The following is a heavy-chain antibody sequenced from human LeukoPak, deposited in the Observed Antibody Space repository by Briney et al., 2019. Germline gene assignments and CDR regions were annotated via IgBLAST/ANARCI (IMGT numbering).Heavy chain of an antibody. Sequence: SETLSLTCTVSGGSISSHYWNWIRQPPGKGLEWIGYIYYSGSTNYNPSLKSRVTISVDTSKNQFSLNLSSVTAADTAVYYCARVGCSSTSCPRKDAFDIWGQGTMVTVSS. J-gene: IGHJ3*02. CDR1: GGSISSHY. CDR2: IYYSGST. V-gene: IGHV4-59*11. CDR3: ARVGCSSTSCPRKDAFDI. D-gene: IGHD2-2*01.